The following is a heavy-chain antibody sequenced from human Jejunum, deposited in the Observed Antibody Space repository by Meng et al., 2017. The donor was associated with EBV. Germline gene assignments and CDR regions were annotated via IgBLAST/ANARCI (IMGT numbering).Heavy chain of an antibody. Sequence: QVQLQGPGQGLGKPSGTLSPTCAFPGDSIDSRNWWSWFRQSPERGLEWFGEIYYSGSTNYNPSLKSRVTILVDRSENHFSLHLSSVTAADTAVYYCVRGGDYCLVYWGQGTLVTVSS. CDR2: IYYSGST. CDR1: GDSIDSRNW. J-gene: IGHJ4*02. CDR3: VRGGDYCLVY. V-gene: IGHV4-4*02. D-gene: IGHD2-21*02.